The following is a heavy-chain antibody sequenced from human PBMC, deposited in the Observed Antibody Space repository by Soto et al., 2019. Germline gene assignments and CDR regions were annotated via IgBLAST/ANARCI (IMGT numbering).Heavy chain of an antibody. CDR2: IWYDGSNK. V-gene: IGHV3-33*01. CDR3: ARDRDIVVVLGYFDY. D-gene: IGHD2-2*01. J-gene: IGHJ4*02. Sequence: GGSLRLSCAASGFTFSSYGVHWVCQAPGKGLEWVAVIWYDGSNKYYADSVKGRFTISRDNSKNTLYLQMNSLRAEDTAVYYCARDRDIVVVLGYFDYWGQGTLVTVSS. CDR1: GFTFSSYG.